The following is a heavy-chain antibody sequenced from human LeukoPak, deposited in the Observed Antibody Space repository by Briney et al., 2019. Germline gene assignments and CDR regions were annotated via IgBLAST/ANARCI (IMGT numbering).Heavy chain of an antibody. CDR2: IWYDGSNK. V-gene: IGHV3-33*01. CDR3: ARDTGYSSSWYYFDY. CDR1: GYTFTSYG. D-gene: IGHD6-13*01. J-gene: IGHJ4*02. Sequence: SCKASGYTFTSYGMHWVRQAPGKGLEWVAVIWYDGSNKYYADSVKGRFTISRDNSKNTLYLQMNSLRAEDTAVYYCARDTGYSSSWYYFDYWGQGTLVTVSS.